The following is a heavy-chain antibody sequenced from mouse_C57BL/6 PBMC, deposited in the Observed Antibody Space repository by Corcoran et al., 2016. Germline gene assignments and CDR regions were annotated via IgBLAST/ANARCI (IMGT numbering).Heavy chain of an antibody. V-gene: IGHV9-3*01. CDR2: INTYSGVP. CDR3: ARTTAPDHYAMDY. J-gene: IGHJ4*01. Sequence: QIQLVQSGPELKKPGETVKISCKASGYTFTTYGMSWVKQAPGKGLKWMGWINTYSGVPTYADDFKGRFAFSLDTSASTAYLQINNLKNEDTATYFCARTTAPDHYAMDYWGQGTSVTVSS. D-gene: IGHD1-2*01. CDR1: GYTFTTYG.